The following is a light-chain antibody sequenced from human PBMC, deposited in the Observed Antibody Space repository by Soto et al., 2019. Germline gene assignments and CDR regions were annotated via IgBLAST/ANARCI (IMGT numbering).Light chain of an antibody. V-gene: IGKV4-1*01. Sequence: MVMTQSPDSLAASLGERTTINCKSGQTVLYSSNNKNYLAWYQQKPGKAPKLLIYAASTLQSGVPSRFSGSGSGTEFTLTISSLQPEDFATYYCQQLNSYQGFCQGTRLEIK. CDR1: QTVLYSSNNKNY. CDR2: AAS. J-gene: IGKJ5*01. CDR3: QQLNSYQG.